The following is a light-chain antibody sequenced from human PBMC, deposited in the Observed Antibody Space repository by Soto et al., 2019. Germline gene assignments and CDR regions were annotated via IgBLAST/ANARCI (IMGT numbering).Light chain of an antibody. J-gene: IGLJ1*01. CDR1: SSDVGGYTY. Sequence: QSALTQPASVFGSPGQSITISCTGTSSDVGGYTYVSWYQQHPGKAPKLMIYDVTYRPSGVSSRFSGSKSGNTASLTIPGLQAEDEADYYFCSYTSSPTYGFGTGAKVTVL. V-gene: IGLV2-14*01. CDR3: CSYTSSPTYG. CDR2: DVT.